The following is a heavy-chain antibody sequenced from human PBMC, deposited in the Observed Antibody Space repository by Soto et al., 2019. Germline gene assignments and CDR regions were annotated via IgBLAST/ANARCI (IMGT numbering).Heavy chain of an antibody. D-gene: IGHD2-15*01. J-gene: IGHJ6*04. Sequence: PGGSLRLSSAASGFTFSSYSMNWVRQAPGKGLEWVSYISSSSSTIYYADSVKGRFTISRDNSKNTLYLQMNSLRAEDTAVYYCAKGGYCSGGSCYPNVDVWGKGTTVTVSS. CDR2: ISSSSSTI. CDR1: GFTFSSYS. V-gene: IGHV3-48*01. CDR3: AKGGYCSGGSCYPNVDV.